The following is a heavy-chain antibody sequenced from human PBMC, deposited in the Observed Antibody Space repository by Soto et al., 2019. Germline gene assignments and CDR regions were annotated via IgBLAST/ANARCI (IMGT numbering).Heavy chain of an antibody. Sequence: EVQLVESGGGLVQPGGSLRLSCAASGFTVSSNYMSWVRQAPGKGLEWVSVIYSGGSTYYADSVKGRFTISRHNSKNTLYLQMSRLRAEDTVVDCWAGEGAGTDYWGEGALVTVAS. J-gene: IGHJ4*02. CDR3: AGEGAGTDY. D-gene: IGHD6-19*01. CDR2: IYSGGST. CDR1: GFTVSSNY. V-gene: IGHV3-53*04.